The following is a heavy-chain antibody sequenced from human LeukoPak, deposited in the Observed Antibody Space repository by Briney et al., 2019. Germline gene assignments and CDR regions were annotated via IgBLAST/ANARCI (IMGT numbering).Heavy chain of an antibody. CDR1: GYTFTSYY. D-gene: IGHD5-18*01. Sequence: ASVKVSCKASGYTFTSYYMHWVRRAPGQGFEWMGIINPSGGSTSYAQKFQGRVTMTRDTSTSTVYMELSSLRSEDTAVYYCARDPVRDTAMVTGLDYWGQGTLVTVSS. CDR2: INPSGGST. J-gene: IGHJ4*02. V-gene: IGHV1-46*01. CDR3: ARDPVRDTAMVTGLDY.